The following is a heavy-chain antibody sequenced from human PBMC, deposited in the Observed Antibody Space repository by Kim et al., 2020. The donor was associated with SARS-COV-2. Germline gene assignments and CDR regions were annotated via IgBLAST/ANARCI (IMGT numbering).Heavy chain of an antibody. CDR3: TTVNDCGGDCYPGGFDY. J-gene: IGHJ4*02. V-gene: IGHV3-15*01. CDR2: IKSKTDGGTT. CDR1: GFTFSNAW. Sequence: GGSLRLSCAASGFTFSNAWMSWVRQAPGKGLEWVGRIKSKTDGGTTDYAAPVKGRFTISRDDSKNTLYLQMNSLKTEDTAVYYCTTVNDCGGDCYPGGFDYWCQGTLVTVSS. D-gene: IGHD2-21*02.